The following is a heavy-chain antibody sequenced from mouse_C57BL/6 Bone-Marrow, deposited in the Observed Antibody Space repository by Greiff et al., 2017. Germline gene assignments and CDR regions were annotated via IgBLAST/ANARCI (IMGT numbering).Heavy chain of an antibody. CDR2: IYPRSGNT. CDR1: GYTFTSYG. D-gene: IGHD3-2*02. V-gene: IGHV1-81*01. CDR3: ARYGGQLRLRYFDV. J-gene: IGHJ1*03. Sequence: VQLQQSGAELARPGASVKLSCKASGYTFTSYGISWVKQRTGQGLEWIGEIYPRSGNTYYNEKFKGKATLTVDKSSSTAYVELRSLTSEDSAVYFCARYGGQLRLRYFDVWGTGTTVTVSS.